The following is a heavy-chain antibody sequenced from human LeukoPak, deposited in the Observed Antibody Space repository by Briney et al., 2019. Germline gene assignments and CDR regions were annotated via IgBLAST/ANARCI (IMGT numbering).Heavy chain of an antibody. Sequence: GASVRVSCKASGFTFTSHDYNWVRQATGQGLEWMGWMNPNSGNAGYAQRFQGRVTMTRNNSISTAYMELTSLRSEDTAVYYCGRPLQRGSWTQRALDYWGQGTLVTVSS. CDR3: GRPLQRGSWTQRALDY. CDR2: MNPNSGNA. J-gene: IGHJ4*02. CDR1: GFTFTSHD. D-gene: IGHD3-10*01. V-gene: IGHV1-8*01.